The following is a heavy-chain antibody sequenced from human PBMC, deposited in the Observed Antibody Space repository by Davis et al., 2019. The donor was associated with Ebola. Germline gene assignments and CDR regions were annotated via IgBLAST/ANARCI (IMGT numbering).Heavy chain of an antibody. CDR1: GYTFTGFY. Sequence: ASVKVSCKASGYTFTGFYIHWARQAPGQGLEWLGWINPNTGGTNLAQKFQGWVTMTRDTSISTAYMELSRLRSDDTAVYYCARGSRSSWYEWFDPWGQGTLVTVSS. J-gene: IGHJ5*02. CDR3: ARGSRSSWYEWFDP. V-gene: IGHV1-2*04. CDR2: INPNTGGT. D-gene: IGHD6-13*01.